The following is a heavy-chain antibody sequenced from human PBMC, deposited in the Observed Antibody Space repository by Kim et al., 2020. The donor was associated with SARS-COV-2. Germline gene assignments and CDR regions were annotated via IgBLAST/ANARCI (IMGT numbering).Heavy chain of an antibody. Sequence: GGSLRLSCAASGFTFSDYYMSWIRQAPGKGLEWVSYISSSGSTVYYADSVKGRFTISRDNAKNSLYLQMNSLRAEDTAVYYCARRNIVVVPAALTIHYYYYYYMDVWGKGTTVTVSS. D-gene: IGHD2-2*01. CDR2: ISSSGSTV. V-gene: IGHV3-11*01. CDR3: ARRNIVVVPAALTIHYYYYYYMDV. J-gene: IGHJ6*03. CDR1: GFTFSDYY.